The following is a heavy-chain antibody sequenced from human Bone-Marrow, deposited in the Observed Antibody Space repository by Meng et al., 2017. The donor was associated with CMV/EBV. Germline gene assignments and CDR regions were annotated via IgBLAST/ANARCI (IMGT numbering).Heavy chain of an antibody. J-gene: IGHJ4*02. CDR3: ARDLCGSGSYCFDY. Sequence: ASVKVSCKASGFTFTSSAVQWVRQAPGQGLEWMGWINPTSGDTNSAQKFQGRVTMTRDTSISPAYMELSSLRSDETAVYYCARDLCGSGSYCFDYWGQGTLVPVFS. CDR1: GFTFTSSA. V-gene: IGHV1-2*02. D-gene: IGHD3-10*01. CDR2: INPTSGDT.